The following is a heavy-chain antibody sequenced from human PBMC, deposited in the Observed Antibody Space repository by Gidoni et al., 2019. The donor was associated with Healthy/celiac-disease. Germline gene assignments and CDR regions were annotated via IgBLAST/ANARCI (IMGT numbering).Heavy chain of an antibody. CDR3: ARRYWGSGSFDY. V-gene: IGHV4-34*01. D-gene: IGHD7-27*01. Sequence: QVQLQQWGAGLLKPSETLSLTCAVYGGSFSGYYWSWIRQPPGKGLEWIGEINHSGSTNYNPSLKSRVTISVDTSKNQFSLKLSSVTAADTAVYYCARRYWGSGSFDYWGQGTLVTVSS. CDR2: INHSGST. CDR1: GGSFSGYY. J-gene: IGHJ4*02.